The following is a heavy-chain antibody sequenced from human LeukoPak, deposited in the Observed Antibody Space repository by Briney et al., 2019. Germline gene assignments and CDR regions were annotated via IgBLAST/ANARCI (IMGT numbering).Heavy chain of an antibody. V-gene: IGHV3-23*01. D-gene: IGHD6-13*01. CDR2: ISGSGGST. CDR3: AKVVKATLYSSSFYFDY. J-gene: IGHJ4*02. CDR1: GFTFGDYV. Sequence: PGGSLRLSCTASGFTFGDYVMSWVRQAPGKGLEWVSAISGSGGSTYYADSVKGRFTISRDNSKNTLYLQMNSLRAEDTAVYYCAKVVKATLYSSSFYFDYWGQGTLVTVSS.